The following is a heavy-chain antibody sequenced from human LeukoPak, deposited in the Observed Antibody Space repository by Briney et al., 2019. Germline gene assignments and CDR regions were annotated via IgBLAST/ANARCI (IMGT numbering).Heavy chain of an antibody. J-gene: IGHJ5*02. V-gene: IGHV1-2*02. CDR2: INPNSGGT. CDR3: GREYYDSSGSWFDP. Sequence: ASVKVSCKSSGYAFTGYYMHWVRQAPGQGLEWMGWINPNSGGTNYAQRFQGRVTMTRDTSISTAYMELSRLRSDDTAVYYCGREYYDSSGSWFDPWGQGTLVTVSS. D-gene: IGHD3-22*01. CDR1: GYAFTGYY.